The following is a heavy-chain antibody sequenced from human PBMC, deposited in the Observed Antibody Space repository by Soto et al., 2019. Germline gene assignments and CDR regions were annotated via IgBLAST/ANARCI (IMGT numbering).Heavy chain of an antibody. CDR1: GGSISSYY. CDR2: IYYSGST. CDR3: ARRGVATADVFDI. V-gene: IGHV4-59*08. J-gene: IGHJ3*02. Sequence: SETLSLTCTVSGGSISSYYWSWIRQPPGKGLEWIGYIYYSGSTNYNPSLKSRVTISVDTSKNQFSLKLSSVTAADTAVYYCARRGVATADVFDIWGQGKRVTV. D-gene: IGHD5-12*01.